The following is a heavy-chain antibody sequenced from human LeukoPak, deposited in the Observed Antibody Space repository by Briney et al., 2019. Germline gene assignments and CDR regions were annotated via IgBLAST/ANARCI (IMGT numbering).Heavy chain of an antibody. J-gene: IGHJ3*02. CDR3: ARRLVGARAAFDI. CDR1: GGSISSYY. V-gene: IGHV4-4*09. D-gene: IGHD1-26*01. Sequence: PSETLSLTCTVSGGSISSYYWSWTRQPPGKGLEWIGYIYTSGSTNYNPSLKSRVTISVDTSKNQFSLKLSSVTAADTAVYYCARRLVGARAAFDIWGQGTMVTVSS. CDR2: IYTSGST.